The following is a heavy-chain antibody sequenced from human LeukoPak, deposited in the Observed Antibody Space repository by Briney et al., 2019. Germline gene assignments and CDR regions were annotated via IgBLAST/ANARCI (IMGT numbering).Heavy chain of an antibody. CDR1: GGSISSDY. CDR3: ARVGSITIFGVVMDWFDP. Sequence: SETLSLTCTVSGGSISSDYWSWIRQPPGKGLEWIGYISDRGSTSYNPSLKSRVTISVDTSKNQFSLKLSSVTAADTAVYYCARVGSITIFGVVMDWFDPWGQGTLVTVSS. J-gene: IGHJ5*02. CDR2: ISDRGST. D-gene: IGHD3-3*01. V-gene: IGHV4-59*01.